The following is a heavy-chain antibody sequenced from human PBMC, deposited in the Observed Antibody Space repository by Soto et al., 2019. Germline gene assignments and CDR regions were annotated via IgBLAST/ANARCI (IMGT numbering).Heavy chain of an antibody. V-gene: IGHV1-8*01. J-gene: IGHJ5*02. CDR3: ARLKQDYAVA. Sequence: QVQLVQSGAEVKKPGASVKVSCKASGYTFTSYDINWVRLATGQGLEWMGWMNPNSGNTAYAQKFXGXVXRSXNTSISTAYMELSSLRSEDTAVYYCARLKQDYAVAWGQGTLVTVSS. D-gene: IGHD3-16*01. CDR1: GYTFTSYD. CDR2: MNPNSGNT.